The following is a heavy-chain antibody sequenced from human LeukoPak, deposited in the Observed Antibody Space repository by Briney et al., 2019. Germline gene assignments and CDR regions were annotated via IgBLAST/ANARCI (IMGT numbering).Heavy chain of an antibody. CDR1: GFTFGTYG. Sequence: GGSLRLSCAASGFTFGTYGMHWVRQAPGKGLEGVAVISNDGGNKLYGDSVKGRFTISGDNYKNALYLQISGLRAEDRAVYYCGKVFDTGGWALFESGGQETLVTVS. J-gene: IGHJ4*02. CDR2: ISNDGGNK. V-gene: IGHV3-30*18. CDR3: GKVFDTGGWALFES. D-gene: IGHD6-19*01.